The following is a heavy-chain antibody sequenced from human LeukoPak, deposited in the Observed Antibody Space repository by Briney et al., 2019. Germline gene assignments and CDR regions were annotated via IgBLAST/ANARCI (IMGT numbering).Heavy chain of an antibody. D-gene: IGHD6-13*01. Sequence: GGSLRLSCAGSGFIFSSHAMSWVRQAPGKGLEWVSAFSVGGGGAYYADSVKGRFTISRDNAKNTLYLQMNSLRAEDTAVYYCASASSHRIAAGGDYWGQGTLVTVSS. J-gene: IGHJ4*02. CDR3: ASASSHRIAAGGDY. V-gene: IGHV3-23*01. CDR1: GFIFSSHA. CDR2: FSVGGGGA.